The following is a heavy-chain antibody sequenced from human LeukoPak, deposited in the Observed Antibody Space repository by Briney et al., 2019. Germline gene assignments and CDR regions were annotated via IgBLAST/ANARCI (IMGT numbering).Heavy chain of an antibody. CDR3: ARGEQQLVRPEYFQH. J-gene: IGHJ1*01. CDR2: IYYSGST. CDR1: GGSISSYF. Sequence: SETPSLTCTVSGGSISSYFGSWIRQPPGKGLEWIGYIYYSGSTTYNPSLKSRVTISVDPSKNQFSLKLSSVTAADTAVYYCARGEQQLVRPEYFQHWGQGTLVTVSS. D-gene: IGHD6-13*01. V-gene: IGHV4-59*12.